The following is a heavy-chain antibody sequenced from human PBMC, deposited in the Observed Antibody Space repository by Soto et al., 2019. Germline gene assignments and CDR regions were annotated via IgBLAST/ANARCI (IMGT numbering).Heavy chain of an antibody. J-gene: IGHJ6*03. V-gene: IGHV3-48*01. Sequence: EVQLVESGGGLVQPGGSLRLSCATSGFILSDCAMNWVRQAPGKGLEWVSYISSSSSVIDYADSVKGRFTVSRDNARNSLYLQRNGLRAEDTAVYYCARDLSWGSNWYYYMDVWGKGTPVTVSS. CDR3: ARDLSWGSNWYYYMDV. D-gene: IGHD7-27*01. CDR1: GFILSDCA. CDR2: ISSSSSVI.